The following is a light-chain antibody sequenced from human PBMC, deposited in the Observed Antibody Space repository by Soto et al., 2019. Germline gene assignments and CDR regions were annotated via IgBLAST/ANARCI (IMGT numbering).Light chain of an antibody. J-gene: IGKJ1*01. V-gene: IGKV3-11*01. CDR3: QQRSSWPRT. CDR1: QSISSD. Sequence: EIVLTQSPATLSLSPGERATLSCRASQSISSDLAWYQRKPGQAPRLFIYDASNRVTGIPARFRGSGSGTDFTLTISTLEPEDFAVYYCQQRSSWPRTFGQGTKVEIK. CDR2: DAS.